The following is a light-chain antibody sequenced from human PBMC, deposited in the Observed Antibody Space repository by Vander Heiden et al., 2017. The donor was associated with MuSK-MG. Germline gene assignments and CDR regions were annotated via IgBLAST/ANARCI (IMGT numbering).Light chain of an antibody. V-gene: IGKV1-5*03. CDR1: QSISSW. CDR3: QQDNSSSWT. CDR2: KAS. Sequence: DIQMTQSPPTLSASVGDRVTITCRASQSISSWLAWYQQKPGKAPKLLIYKASSLESGVPSRFSGSGSGTEFTLTISSLQPDDFATYYCQQDNSSSWTFGQGTKVEIK. J-gene: IGKJ1*01.